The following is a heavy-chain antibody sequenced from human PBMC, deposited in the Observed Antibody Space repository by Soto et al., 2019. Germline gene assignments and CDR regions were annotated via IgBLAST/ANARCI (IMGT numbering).Heavy chain of an antibody. D-gene: IGHD2-15*01. V-gene: IGHV4-30-4*01. CDR2: IYDSGST. J-gene: IGHJ5*02. CDR1: GGSISSGDYY. Sequence: QVQLQESGPGLVKPSQTLSLTCTVSGGSISSGDYYWSWIRQPPGKGLEWIGYIYDSGSTYYNPSLTSRLTISVDTSKNQFSLKLNSVTAADTAVYFCAKSDYCSGGGCSLWFDPWGQGTLVTVSS. CDR3: AKSDYCSGGGCSLWFDP.